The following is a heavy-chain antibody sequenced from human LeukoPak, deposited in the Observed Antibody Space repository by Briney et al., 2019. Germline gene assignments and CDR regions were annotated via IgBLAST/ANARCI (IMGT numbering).Heavy chain of an antibody. CDR2: INHSGST. V-gene: IGHV4-34*01. D-gene: IGHD5-24*01. Sequence: SETLSLTCAVYGGSFSGYYWSWIRQPPGKGLEWIGEINHSGSTNYNPSLKSRVTISVDTSKNQFSLKLTSVTAADTAVYYCASPDGYNSYWGQGTLVTVSP. CDR3: ASPDGYNSY. CDR1: GGSFSGYY. J-gene: IGHJ4*02.